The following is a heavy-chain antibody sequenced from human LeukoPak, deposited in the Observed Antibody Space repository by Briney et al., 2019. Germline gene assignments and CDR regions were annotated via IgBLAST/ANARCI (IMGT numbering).Heavy chain of an antibody. Sequence: GGSLRLSCAASGFTFSGSAMHWVRQASGKGLEWVGRIRSKANSYATAYAASVKGRFTISRDNAKNSLYLQMNSLRAEDTAVYYCARDYFSSGIPNWFDPWGQGTLVTVSS. V-gene: IGHV3-73*01. CDR3: ARDYFSSGIPNWFDP. D-gene: IGHD6-19*01. CDR1: GFTFSGSA. CDR2: IRSKANSYAT. J-gene: IGHJ5*02.